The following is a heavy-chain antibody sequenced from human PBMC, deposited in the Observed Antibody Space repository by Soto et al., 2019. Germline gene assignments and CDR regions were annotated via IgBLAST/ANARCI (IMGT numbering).Heavy chain of an antibody. D-gene: IGHD6-13*01. CDR3: AAGEASSRNLAPYYLDF. Sequence: SETLSLTCTVSGGSMRNYFWTGIRQPPGKGLEWLGYIHYSGTTSFFPSYNPSLRSRVTISEDTSKNTFSLKLLSVTTADTAVYFCAAGEASSRNLAPYYLDFWGQGTLVTVSS. CDR2: IHYSGTT. J-gene: IGHJ4*02. V-gene: IGHV4-59*01. CDR1: GGSMRNYF.